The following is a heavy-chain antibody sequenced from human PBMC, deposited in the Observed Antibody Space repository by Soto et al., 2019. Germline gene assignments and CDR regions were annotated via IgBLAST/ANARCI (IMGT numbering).Heavy chain of an antibody. Sequence: QLQLQESGSGLVKPSQTLSLTCAVSGGSISSGGDSWSWIRQPPGKGLEWIGYIYNSGSTYYIPSLKSRVTISVDRSKNQFSLKLSSVTAADTAVYYCASAGGLGAVAADYWGQGTLVTVSS. CDR1: GGSISSGGDS. V-gene: IGHV4-30-2*01. D-gene: IGHD6-19*01. CDR2: IYNSGST. CDR3: ASAGGLGAVAADY. J-gene: IGHJ4*02.